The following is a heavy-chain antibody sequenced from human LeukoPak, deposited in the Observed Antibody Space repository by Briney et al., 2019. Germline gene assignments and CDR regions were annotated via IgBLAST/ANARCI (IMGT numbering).Heavy chain of an antibody. D-gene: IGHD6-19*01. V-gene: IGHV4-59*01. J-gene: IGHJ5*02. Sequence: SETLSLTCTVSGDSISSYYWSWIRQPPGKGLKWIGYIYYSGSTNYNPSLKSRVTISVDTSKNRFSLKLSSVTAADTAVYYCARELGRSSGWYIRGWFDPWGQGTLVTVSS. CDR3: ARELGRSSGWYIRGWFDP. CDR1: GDSISSYY. CDR2: IYYSGST.